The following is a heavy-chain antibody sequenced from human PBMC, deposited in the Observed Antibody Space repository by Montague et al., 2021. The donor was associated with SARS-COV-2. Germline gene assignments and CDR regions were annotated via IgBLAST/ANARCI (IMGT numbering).Heavy chain of an antibody. J-gene: IGHJ4*02. V-gene: IGHV4-4*07. CDR1: GGSITGFS. CDR2: VTTSGTT. CDR3: ARTPTRPLSLDS. D-gene: IGHD6-6*01. Sequence: ETLSLTCAVSGGSITGFSWSWVRQPAGKGLEWIGRVTTSGTTNYSPXXRSRVTMSVDTSKNQFSLNLNSVTAADTAIYYCARTPTRPLSLDSWGQGTLVTVSS.